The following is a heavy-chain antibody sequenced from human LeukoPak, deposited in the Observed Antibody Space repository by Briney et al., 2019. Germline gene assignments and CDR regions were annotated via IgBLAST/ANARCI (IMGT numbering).Heavy chain of an antibody. CDR2: IYPGDSDT. CDR3: ATAAITEYYYMDV. J-gene: IGHJ6*03. D-gene: IGHD2-2*02. Sequence: GESLKISCKGSGYSFTSYWIGWVRQMPGKGLEWMGIIYPGDSDTRYSPSFQGQVTISADTSISTAYLQWSSLKASDTAMYYCATAAITEYYYMDVWGKGTTVTVSS. V-gene: IGHV5-51*01. CDR1: GYSFTSYW.